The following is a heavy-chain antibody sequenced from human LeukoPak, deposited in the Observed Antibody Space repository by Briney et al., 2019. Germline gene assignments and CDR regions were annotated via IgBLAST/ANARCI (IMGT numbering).Heavy chain of an antibody. J-gene: IGHJ5*02. CDR2: IYYSGST. CDR1: GGSISSSNYY. Sequence: PSETLSLTCTVSGGSISSSNYYWGWIRQPPGKGLKWIGSIYYSGSTYYNPSLKSRVTISVDTSKNQFSLKLSSVTAADTAVYYCARRFSAASLTVRGVILPFDWFDPWGQGTLVTVSS. CDR3: ARRFSAASLTVRGVILPFDWFDP. V-gene: IGHV4-39*01. D-gene: IGHD3-10*01.